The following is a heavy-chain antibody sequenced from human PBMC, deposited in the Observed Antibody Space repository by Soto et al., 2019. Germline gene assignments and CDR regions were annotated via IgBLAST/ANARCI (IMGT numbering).Heavy chain of an antibody. J-gene: IGHJ6*02. CDR3: AMPSYYDGSGIWKRNEYYYGMDV. V-gene: IGHV1-69*01. D-gene: IGHD3-10*01. Sequence: QVQLVQSGAEVKKPGSSVKVSCKASGGTFSSYAISWVRQAPGQGLEWMGGIIPIFGTANYAQKFQGRVTITADESTSTAYMEMSSLRYEETAVYYCAMPSYYDGSGIWKRNEYYYGMDVWGQGTTVTVSS. CDR2: IIPIFGTA. CDR1: GGTFSSYA.